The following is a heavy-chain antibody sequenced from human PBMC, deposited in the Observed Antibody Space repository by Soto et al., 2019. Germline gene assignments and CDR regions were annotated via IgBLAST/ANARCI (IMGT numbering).Heavy chain of an antibody. Sequence: SGGSLRLSCAASGFTFSSYAMHWVRQAPGKGLEYVSAISSNGGSTYYANSVKGRFTISRDNSKNTLYLQMGSLRAEDMAVYYCARGYSGYDDYYMDVWGKGTTVTVSS. V-gene: IGHV3-64*01. D-gene: IGHD5-12*01. CDR2: ISSNGGST. CDR3: ARGYSGYDDYYMDV. CDR1: GFTFSSYA. J-gene: IGHJ6*03.